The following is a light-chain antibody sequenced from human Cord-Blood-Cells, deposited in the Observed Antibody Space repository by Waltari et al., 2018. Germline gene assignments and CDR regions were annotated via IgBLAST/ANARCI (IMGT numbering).Light chain of an antibody. Sequence: QSVLPQPPSASGTPGQRVTLSSSGSSSNIGSNTVTWYQQLPGTAPKLLIYSNNQRPSGVPDRFSGSKSGTSASLAISGLQSEDEADYYCAAWDDSLNGWVFGGGTKLTVL. CDR3: AAWDDSLNGWV. CDR1: SSNIGSNT. CDR2: SNN. J-gene: IGLJ3*02. V-gene: IGLV1-44*01.